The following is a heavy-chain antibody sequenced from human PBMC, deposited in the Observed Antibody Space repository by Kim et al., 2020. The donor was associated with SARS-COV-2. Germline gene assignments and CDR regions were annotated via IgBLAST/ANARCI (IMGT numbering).Heavy chain of an antibody. J-gene: IGHJ4*02. CDR1: GFTFSSHW. D-gene: IGHD7-27*01. V-gene: IGHV3-7*03. CDR3: ARNWGSFDY. CDR2: IKVGGSEK. Sequence: GGSLRLSCAASGFTFSSHWMNWVRQAPGKGLEWVASIKVGGSEKYYLDSVKGRFTISRDDTKNSLYLQMNSLRVEDTAVYYCARNWGSFDYWGQGALVTVSS.